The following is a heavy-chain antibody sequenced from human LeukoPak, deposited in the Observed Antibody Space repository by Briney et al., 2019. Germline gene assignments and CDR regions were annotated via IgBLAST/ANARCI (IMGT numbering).Heavy chain of an antibody. V-gene: IGHV4-4*02. Sequence: SGTLSLTCAVSGGSISSSNWWSWVRQPPGKGLEWVGEIHHSGTTDYNPSLKSRVTISVDKSKNQFSLKLSSVTAADTAVYYCARGEYSSSRSFDYWGQGTLVTVSS. D-gene: IGHD6-6*01. J-gene: IGHJ4*02. CDR1: GGSISSSNW. CDR3: ARGEYSSSRSFDY. CDR2: IHHSGTT.